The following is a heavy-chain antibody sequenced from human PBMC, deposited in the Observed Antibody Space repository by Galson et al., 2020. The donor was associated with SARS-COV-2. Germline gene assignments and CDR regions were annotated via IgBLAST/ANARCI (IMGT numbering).Heavy chain of an antibody. Sequence: GESLKISCKGSGYSFTSYWIGWVRQMPGKGLEWMGIIYPGDSDTRYSPSFQGQVTISADKSISTAYLQWSSLKASDTAMYYCARSGLVVAATPYYYGMDVWGQGTTVTVSS. CDR2: IYPGDSDT. CDR1: GYSFTSYW. J-gene: IGHJ6*02. CDR3: ARSGLVVAATPYYYGMDV. D-gene: IGHD2-15*01. V-gene: IGHV5-51*01.